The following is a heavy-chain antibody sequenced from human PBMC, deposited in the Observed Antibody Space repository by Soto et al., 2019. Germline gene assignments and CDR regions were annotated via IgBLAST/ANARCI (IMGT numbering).Heavy chain of an antibody. CDR3: VRFGEADYYYGMDV. V-gene: IGHV4-39*07. D-gene: IGHD3-16*01. J-gene: IGHJ6*02. CDR1: GDSIRSSTYY. Sequence: SETLSLTCTVSGDSIRSSTYYWGWIRQPPGKGLEWIGGIYYSGNTYYNPSLKSRVTLSVDKSKNQFSLKLSSVTAADTAVYYCVRFGEADYYYGMDVWGQGTTVTVSS. CDR2: IYYSGNT.